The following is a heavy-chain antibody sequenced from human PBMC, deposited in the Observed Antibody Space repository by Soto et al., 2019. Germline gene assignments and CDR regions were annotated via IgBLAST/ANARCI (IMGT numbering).Heavy chain of an antibody. CDR1: GDSVSSNRAA. J-gene: IGHJ4*02. CDR3: ARDGDYVWGSYRFAYFDY. D-gene: IGHD3-16*02. V-gene: IGHV6-1*01. Sequence: SQTLSLTCAISGDSVSSNRAARNWIRQSPSRGLEWLGRTYYRSKWYNDYAVSVKSRITINPDTSKNQFSLQLNSVTPEDTAVYYCARDGDYVWGSYRFAYFDYWGQGTLVTVSS. CDR2: TYYRSKWYN.